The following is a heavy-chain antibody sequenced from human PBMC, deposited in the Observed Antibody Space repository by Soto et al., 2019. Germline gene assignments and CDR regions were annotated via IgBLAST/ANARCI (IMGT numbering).Heavy chain of an antibody. CDR1: GGSIRSYC. CDR2: ICNSGST. D-gene: IGHD3-22*01. Sequence: QVQLQESGPGLLKPSETLSLTCTVSGGSIRSYCWTWIRQPPGEGLEWIGCICNSGSTNYNPSLKSRVTISVDTQRNSFSLQLSSVTVADTAVYYWAGGGWIVVATRRLMDVWGKGTTVTVSS. V-gene: IGHV4-59*03. CDR3: AGGGWIVVATRRLMDV. J-gene: IGHJ6*03.